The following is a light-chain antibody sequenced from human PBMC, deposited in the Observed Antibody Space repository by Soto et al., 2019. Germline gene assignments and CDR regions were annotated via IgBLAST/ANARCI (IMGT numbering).Light chain of an antibody. V-gene: IGKV1-39*01. J-gene: IGKJ1*01. Sequence: DIHMTQSPSSLSASLGDRVTITLRASQSISSYLNWYQQKPGKAPKLLIYAASSLQSGVPSRFSGSGSGTDFTLTISSLQPEDFATYYCQQSYSALVAFGQGTKVDIK. CDR2: AAS. CDR1: QSISSY. CDR3: QQSYSALVA.